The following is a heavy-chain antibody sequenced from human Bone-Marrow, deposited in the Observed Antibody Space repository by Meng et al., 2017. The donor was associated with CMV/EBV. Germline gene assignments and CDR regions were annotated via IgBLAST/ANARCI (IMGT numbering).Heavy chain of an antibody. V-gene: IGHV4-59*01. CDR3: ARVWGSGYAWGY. CDR2: IYYSGST. D-gene: IGHD3-16*01. J-gene: IGHJ4*02. CDR1: GGSISSYY. Sequence: SETLSLTCTVSGGSISSYYLSWIRQPPGKGLEWIGYIYYSGSTNYNPSVKSRVTISVDTSKTQFSLRLSSVTAADTDVYYCARVWGSGYAWGYWGQGTLVTVSS.